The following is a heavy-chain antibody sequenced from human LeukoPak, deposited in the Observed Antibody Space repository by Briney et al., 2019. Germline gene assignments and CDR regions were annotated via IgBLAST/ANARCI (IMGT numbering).Heavy chain of an antibody. D-gene: IGHD2-15*01. Sequence: ASVKVSCKASGYTFTSYYMHWVRQAPGQGLEWMGWSSAYNGNTNYAQKLQGRVTMTTDTSTSTAYMELRSLRSDDTAVYYCAREAVVVAATLPFDYWGQGTLVTVSS. CDR3: AREAVVVAATLPFDY. CDR2: SSAYNGNT. V-gene: IGHV1-18*04. CDR1: GYTFTSYY. J-gene: IGHJ4*02.